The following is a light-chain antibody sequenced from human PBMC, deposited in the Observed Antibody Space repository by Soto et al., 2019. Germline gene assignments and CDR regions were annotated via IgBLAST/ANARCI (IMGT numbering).Light chain of an antibody. CDR2: GAS. Sequence: EIVMTQSPATLSVSPGERATLSCRASQSVSSNLAWYQQTPGQAPRLLIYGASTRATGIPARFSGSGSGTEFTLTISSLQSEDFAVYYCQQRSNWPPAITFGQGTRREIK. CDR3: QQRSNWPPAIT. V-gene: IGKV3-15*01. CDR1: QSVSSN. J-gene: IGKJ5*01.